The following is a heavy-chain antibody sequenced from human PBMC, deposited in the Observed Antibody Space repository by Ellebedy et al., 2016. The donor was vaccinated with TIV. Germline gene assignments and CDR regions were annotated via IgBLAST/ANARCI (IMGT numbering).Heavy chain of an antibody. CDR3: ARQPLDTAMVIDY. CDR2: VNPGDSAT. J-gene: IGHJ4*02. Sequence: GESLKISCKGSGYSFTSYWIGWVRQMPGKGLEWMGIVNPGDSATRYSPSFQGQVTISADKSISTAYLQWSSLKASDTAMYYCARQPLDTAMVIDYWGQGTLVTVSS. CDR1: GYSFTSYW. V-gene: IGHV5-51*01. D-gene: IGHD5-18*01.